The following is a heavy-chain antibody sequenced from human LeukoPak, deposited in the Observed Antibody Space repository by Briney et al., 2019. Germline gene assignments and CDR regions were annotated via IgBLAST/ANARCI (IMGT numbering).Heavy chain of an antibody. Sequence: GGSLRLSCAASGFTFSDYYMSWIRQAPGKGLEWVSYISSSGSTIYYADSVKGRFTISRDNSKNTLYLQMNSLRAEDAAVYYCAKDRWVAVAATGAFDIWGQGTMVTVSS. V-gene: IGHV3-11*04. J-gene: IGHJ3*02. D-gene: IGHD6-19*01. CDR2: ISSSGSTI. CDR1: GFTFSDYY. CDR3: AKDRWVAVAATGAFDI.